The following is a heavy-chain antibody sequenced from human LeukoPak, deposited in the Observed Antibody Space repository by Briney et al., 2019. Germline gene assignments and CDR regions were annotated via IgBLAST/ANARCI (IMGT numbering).Heavy chain of an antibody. V-gene: IGHV3-30*04. Sequence: GGSLRLSCAASGFAFSSYGMHWVRQAPGKGLEWVAVISYDGRNKYYADSVKGRFTISRDNSKNTLYLQMNSLRAEDTAVYYCARVGMGSSSWYQGCFYWGQGTLVTVSS. J-gene: IGHJ4*02. CDR1: GFAFSSYG. D-gene: IGHD6-13*01. CDR3: ARVGMGSSSWYQGCFY. CDR2: ISYDGRNK.